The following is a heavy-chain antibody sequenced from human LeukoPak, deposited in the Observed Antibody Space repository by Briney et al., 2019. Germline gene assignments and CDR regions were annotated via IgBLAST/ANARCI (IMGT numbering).Heavy chain of an antibody. CDR2: ISSSSSYI. J-gene: IGHJ4*02. D-gene: IGHD6-19*01. CDR1: GFTFSSYS. Sequence: GGSLRLSCAASGFTFSSYSMNWVRQAPGKGLEWVSSISSSSSYIYYADSVKGRFTISRDNAKNSLYLQMNSLRAEDTAVYYCARASGIAVKIDYWGQGTLVTVSS. V-gene: IGHV3-21*01. CDR3: ARASGIAVKIDY.